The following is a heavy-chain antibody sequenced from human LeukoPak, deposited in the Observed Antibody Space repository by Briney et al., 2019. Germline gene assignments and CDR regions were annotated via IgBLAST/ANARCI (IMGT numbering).Heavy chain of an antibody. CDR3: ARDRSGPFLFDY. V-gene: IGHV4-38-2*02. Sequence: SETPSLTCTVSGYSISSGYYWGWIRQPPGKGLELIGNIYHSGSTYYNPSLKSRVTISVDTSKNQFSLKLSSVTAADTAVYYCARDRSGPFLFDYWGQGTLVTVSS. J-gene: IGHJ4*02. CDR2: IYHSGST. CDR1: GYSISSGYY.